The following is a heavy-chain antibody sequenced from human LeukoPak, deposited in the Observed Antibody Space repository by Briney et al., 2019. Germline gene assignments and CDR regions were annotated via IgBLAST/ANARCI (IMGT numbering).Heavy chain of an antibody. Sequence: SETLSLTCTVSGGSISSHYWGWIRQPPGKGLEWIGYIYYSGSTNYNPSLKSRVTISVDTSKNQFSLKLSSVTAADTAVYYCARVTSFYFDYWGQGTLVTVSS. D-gene: IGHD2-21*02. CDR3: ARVTSFYFDY. V-gene: IGHV4-59*11. CDR1: GGSISSHY. CDR2: IYYSGST. J-gene: IGHJ4*02.